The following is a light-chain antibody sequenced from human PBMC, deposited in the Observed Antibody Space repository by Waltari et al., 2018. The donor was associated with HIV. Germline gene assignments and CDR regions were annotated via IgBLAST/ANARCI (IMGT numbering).Light chain of an antibody. CDR3: CSYAGGPFV. V-gene: IGLV2-23*02. CDR1: SSDVGKYDF. J-gene: IGLJ1*01. Sequence: QSALTQPASVSGSPGQSVTMSCTGTSSDVGKYDFVSWYQHNPGQAPHLIIYDVTTRPSGVSLRFSGSKSGNTASLTISGLQAEDEANYYCCSYAGGPFVFGSGT. CDR2: DVT.